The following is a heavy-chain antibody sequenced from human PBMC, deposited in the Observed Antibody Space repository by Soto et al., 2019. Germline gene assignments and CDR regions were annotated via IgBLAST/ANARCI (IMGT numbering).Heavy chain of an antibody. CDR2: FDPEDGET. CDR3: ATEVPIEVPYYYGSGSYSHGMDV. Sequence: GASVKVSCKVSGYTLTELSMHWVRQAPGKGLEWMGGFDPEDGETIYAQKFQGRVTMTEDTSTDTAYMELSSLRSEDTAVYYCATEVPIEVPYYYGSGSYSHGMDVWGQGTTVTVSS. V-gene: IGHV1-24*01. CDR1: GYTLTELS. J-gene: IGHJ6*02. D-gene: IGHD3-10*01.